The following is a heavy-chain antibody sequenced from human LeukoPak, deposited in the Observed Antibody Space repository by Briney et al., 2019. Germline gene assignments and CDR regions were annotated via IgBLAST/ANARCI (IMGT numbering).Heavy chain of an antibody. CDR3: ARECGTYYYGSGSAPILEYIWFDP. CDR2: IYYSGST. Sequence: SETLSLTCTVSGGSISSYYWSWIRQPPGKGLEWIGYIYYSGSTNYNPSLKSRVTISVDTSKNQFSLKLSSVTAADTAVYYCARECGTYYYGSGSAPILEYIWFDPWGQGTLVTVSS. D-gene: IGHD3-10*01. CDR1: GGSISSYY. V-gene: IGHV4-59*01. J-gene: IGHJ5*02.